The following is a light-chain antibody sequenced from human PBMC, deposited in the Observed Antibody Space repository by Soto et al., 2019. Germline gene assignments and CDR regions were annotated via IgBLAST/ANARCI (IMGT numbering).Light chain of an antibody. V-gene: IGKV2-30*01. CDR2: QLS. J-gene: IGKJ2*01. CDR3: MQGTHWPPMYT. Sequence: DVVVTQSPLSLPVTLGQPASISCRSSQSLVYTDGNTYLNWFQQRPGHSPRPVIYQLSKRDSGVPGGFSGSGSGTDFTRIISGVEAEDVGVYYCMQGTHWPPMYTFGQGTKLEIK. CDR1: QSLVYTDGNTY.